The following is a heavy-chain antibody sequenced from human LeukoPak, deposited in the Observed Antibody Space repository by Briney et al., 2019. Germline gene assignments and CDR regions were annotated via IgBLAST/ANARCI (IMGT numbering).Heavy chain of an antibody. V-gene: IGHV1-2*02. Sequence: ASVKVSCKASGYTFSGFYIYWVRQAPGQGLEWMGWINPNSGGTNYAQKFQGRVTMTRNTSISTAYMELSSLRSEDTAVYYCARDIVGATTQLWGQGTLVTVSS. J-gene: IGHJ4*02. D-gene: IGHD1-26*01. CDR3: ARDIVGATTQL. CDR1: GYTFSGFY. CDR2: INPNSGGT.